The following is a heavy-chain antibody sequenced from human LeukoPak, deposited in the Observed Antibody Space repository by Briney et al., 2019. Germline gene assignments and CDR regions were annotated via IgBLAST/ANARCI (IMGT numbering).Heavy chain of an antibody. CDR2: ISSSGSTI. CDR3: ARYIKGLYSSGIDY. V-gene: IGHV3-48*03. CDR1: GFTFSSYE. D-gene: IGHD6-19*01. J-gene: IGHJ4*02. Sequence: GGSLRLSCAASGFTFSSYEMNWVRQAPGKGLEWVSYISSSGSTIYYADSVKGRFTISRDNAKNSLYLQMNSLRGEGTAVYYCARYIKGLYSSGIDYWGQGTLVTVSS.